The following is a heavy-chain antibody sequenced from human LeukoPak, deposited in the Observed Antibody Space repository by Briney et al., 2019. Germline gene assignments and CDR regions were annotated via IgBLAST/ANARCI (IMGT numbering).Heavy chain of an antibody. D-gene: IGHD2-2*01. V-gene: IGHV3-21*01. CDR3: ARGGSTSPEIDY. J-gene: IGHJ4*02. CDR2: ISSSSSYI. CDR1: GFTLSSYS. Sequence: GGSLRLSCAASGFTLSSYSMSWVRQAPGKGLEWVSSISSSSSYIYYADSVKGRFTISRDNAKNSLYLQMNSLRAEDTAVYYCARGGSTSPEIDYWGQGTLVTVSS.